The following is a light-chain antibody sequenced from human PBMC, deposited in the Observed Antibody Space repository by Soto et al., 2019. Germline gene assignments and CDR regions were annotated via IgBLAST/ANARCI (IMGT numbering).Light chain of an antibody. CDR1: SSDVGGYNY. V-gene: IGLV2-14*01. CDR2: DVS. CDR3: SSYTPSTTRQIV. J-gene: IGLJ1*01. Sequence: QSALTQPASVSGSPGQSITISCTGTSSDVGGYNYVSWYQQHPGKAPKFMIYDVSNRPSGVSNRFSGSKSGNTASLTISGLQAEDEADYYCSSYTPSTTRQIVFGTGTKVTVL.